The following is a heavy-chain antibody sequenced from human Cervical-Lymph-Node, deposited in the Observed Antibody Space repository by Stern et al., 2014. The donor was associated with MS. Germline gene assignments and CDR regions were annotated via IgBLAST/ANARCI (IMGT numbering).Heavy chain of an antibody. J-gene: IGHJ4*02. CDR3: ARRGHGYMGIDY. V-gene: IGHV5-51*03. CDR1: GYRFTNNW. CDR2: IYPGASET. D-gene: IGHD1-1*01. Sequence: VQLVQSGAEVKKPGESLRISCEVSGYRFTNNWIGWVRQMPGKGLEWMGIIYPGASETRYSPAFQGQVTILGDNSNTTTHLQWSSLKASDTAIYYCARRGHGYMGIDYWGQGTLVTVSS.